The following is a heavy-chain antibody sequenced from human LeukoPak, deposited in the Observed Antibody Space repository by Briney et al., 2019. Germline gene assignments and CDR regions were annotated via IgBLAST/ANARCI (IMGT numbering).Heavy chain of an antibody. Sequence: GRSLRLSCAASGFIFSNDAMHWVRQAPGKGLEWVAFIWFDGSNKHYADSVKGRFTISRDYSEDTLYLQMNSLRAEDTAVYYCVRDPSGSGFAFDSWGQGALVTVSS. CDR1: GFIFSNDA. D-gene: IGHD1-1*01. CDR2: IWFDGSNK. CDR3: VRDPSGSGFAFDS. V-gene: IGHV3-33*01. J-gene: IGHJ4*02.